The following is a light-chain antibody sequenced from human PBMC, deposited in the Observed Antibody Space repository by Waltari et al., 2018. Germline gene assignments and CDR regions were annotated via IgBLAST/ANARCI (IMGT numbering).Light chain of an antibody. J-gene: IGKJ2*01. CDR3: QQYYSAPYT. V-gene: IGKV4-1*01. CDR2: WAS. Sequence: DIVLTQSPASLSVSLGERATTNCKSSQSVLYTSNYHNYLAWYQQKPGQPPKLLLYWASTRESGVPDRFSGSGSGTEFTLSISTLQAEDVAVYYCQQYYSAPYTFGQGTRLEIK. CDR1: QSVLYTSNYHNY.